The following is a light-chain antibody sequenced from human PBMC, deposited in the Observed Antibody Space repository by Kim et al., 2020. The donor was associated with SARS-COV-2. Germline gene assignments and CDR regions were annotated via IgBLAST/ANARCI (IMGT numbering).Light chain of an antibody. CDR1: QSVSRNY. V-gene: IGKV3-20*01. Sequence: DIVLTQSPGTLSLSPGERATLSCRASQSVSRNYLAWYQQKLGQTPRLLIYGASTRAPGIPDRFSGSVSGADFTLTISSLGPEDFAVYYCQHYGGSRYAFGQGT. CDR2: GAS. J-gene: IGKJ2*01. CDR3: QHYGGSRYA.